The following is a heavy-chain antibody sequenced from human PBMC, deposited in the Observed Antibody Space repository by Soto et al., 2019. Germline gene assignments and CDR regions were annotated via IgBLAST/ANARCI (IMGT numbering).Heavy chain of an antibody. Sequence: QVQLVQSGAEVKKPGSSMKVSCTASGGTFNTFAINWVRQAPGQGLEWMGGIIPIFGRPNYAQKFHGRVTITADEATSTMHMELSSLTSEDTAVYYCAIRPLRDQLLSPRVLYGLDVWGRGTTVIVSS. V-gene: IGHV1-69*01. J-gene: IGHJ6*02. CDR2: IIPIFGRP. CDR3: AIRPLRDQLLSPRVLYGLDV. CDR1: GGTFNTFA. D-gene: IGHD2-2*01.